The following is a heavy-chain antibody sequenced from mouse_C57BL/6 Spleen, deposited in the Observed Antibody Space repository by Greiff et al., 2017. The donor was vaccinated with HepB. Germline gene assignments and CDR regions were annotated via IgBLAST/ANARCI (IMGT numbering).Heavy chain of an antibody. CDR1: GFTFSDYG. Sequence: EVQLVESGGGLVKPGGSLKLSCAASGFTFSDYGMHWVRQAPEKGLEWVAYISSGSSTIYYADTVKGRFTISRDNAKNTLFLQMTSRRSEDTAMYYCARSGSSSFAYWGQGTLVTVSA. V-gene: IGHV5-17*01. CDR3: ARSGSSSFAY. D-gene: IGHD1-1*01. CDR2: ISSGSSTI. J-gene: IGHJ3*01.